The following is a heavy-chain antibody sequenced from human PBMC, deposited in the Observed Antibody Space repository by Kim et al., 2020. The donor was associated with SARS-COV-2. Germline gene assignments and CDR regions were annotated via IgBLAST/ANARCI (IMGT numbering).Heavy chain of an antibody. V-gene: IGHV3-23*03. CDR2: IYSGGSST. D-gene: IGHD1-26*01. Sequence: GGSLRLSCAASGFTFSSYAMSWVRQAPGKGLEWVSVIYSGGSSTYYADSVKGRFTISRDNSKNTLYLQMNSLRAEDTAVYYCAKGGDGGSYYRYYFDYWG. CDR3: AKGGDGGSYYRYYFDY. J-gene: IGHJ4*01. CDR1: GFTFSSYA.